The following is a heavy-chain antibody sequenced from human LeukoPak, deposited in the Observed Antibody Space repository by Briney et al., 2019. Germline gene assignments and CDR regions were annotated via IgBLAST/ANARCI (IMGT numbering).Heavy chain of an antibody. D-gene: IGHD1-14*01. CDR3: TRFNQEPYGMDV. CDR2: IRSKTNSYAT. J-gene: IGHJ6*02. CDR1: GFMFSGSA. V-gene: IGHV3-73*01. Sequence: GGSLKLSCAASGFMFSGSAMHWVRQAPGKGLEWVGRIRSKTNSYATAYAASVEGRFTISRDDSKGTAYLQMNSLKTEDTAVYYCTRFNQEPYGMDVWGQGTTVTVSS.